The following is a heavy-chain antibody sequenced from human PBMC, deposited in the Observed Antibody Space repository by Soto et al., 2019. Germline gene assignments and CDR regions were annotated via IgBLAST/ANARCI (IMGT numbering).Heavy chain of an antibody. V-gene: IGHV1-18*01. CDR1: GYTFTSYG. Sequence: QVQLVQSGAEVKKPGASVKVSCKASGYTFTSYGISWVRQAPGQGLEWMGWISAYNGNTNYAQKLQGRVTMTTDTSTSRAYMELRSLRSDDTAVYYCASAEPRYCSGGSCYYYYGMDVWGQGTTVTVSS. D-gene: IGHD2-15*01. CDR3: ASAEPRYCSGGSCYYYYGMDV. J-gene: IGHJ6*02. CDR2: ISAYNGNT.